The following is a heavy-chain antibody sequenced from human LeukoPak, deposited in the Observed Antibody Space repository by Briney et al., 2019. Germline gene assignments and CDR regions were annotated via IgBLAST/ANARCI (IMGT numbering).Heavy chain of an antibody. V-gene: IGHV1-2*06. J-gene: IGHJ6*02. CDR1: GYTFTGYY. Sequence: ASVKVSCKASGYTFTGYYMHWVRQAPGQGLEWMGRINPNSGGSNYAQKFQGRVTMTRDTSISTAYMELSRLGSDDTAVYYCATDLGYYYYGMDVWGQGTTVTVSS. CDR2: INPNSGGS. CDR3: ATDLGYYYYGMDV.